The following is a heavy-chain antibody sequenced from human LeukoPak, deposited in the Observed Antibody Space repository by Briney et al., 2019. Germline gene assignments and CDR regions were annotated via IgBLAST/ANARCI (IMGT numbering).Heavy chain of an antibody. Sequence: PGGSLRLSCAASGFTFSSYSMNWVRQAPGKGLEWVSSISSSSSYIYYADSVKGRFTISRDNAKNSLYLQMNSLRAEDTAVYYCARDWPTNIVVVVAAHDYFDYWGQGTLVTVSS. CDR1: GFTFSSYS. CDR3: ARDWPTNIVVVVAAHDYFDY. D-gene: IGHD2-15*01. V-gene: IGHV3-21*01. J-gene: IGHJ4*02. CDR2: ISSSSSYI.